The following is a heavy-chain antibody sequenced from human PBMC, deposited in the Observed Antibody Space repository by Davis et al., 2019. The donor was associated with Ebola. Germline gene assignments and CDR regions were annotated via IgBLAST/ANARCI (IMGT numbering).Heavy chain of an antibody. CDR1: GFTFSSYS. V-gene: IGHV3-21*01. D-gene: IGHD6-13*01. Sequence: PGGSLRLSCAASGFTFSSYSMNWVRQAPGKGLEWVSSISSSSSYIYYADSVKGRFTISRDNAKNTLYLQMNSLRAEDTAVYYCARNSGSFRFLYYYYYMDVWGKGTTVTVSS. CDR2: ISSSSSYI. CDR3: ARNSGSFRFLYYYYYMDV. J-gene: IGHJ6*03.